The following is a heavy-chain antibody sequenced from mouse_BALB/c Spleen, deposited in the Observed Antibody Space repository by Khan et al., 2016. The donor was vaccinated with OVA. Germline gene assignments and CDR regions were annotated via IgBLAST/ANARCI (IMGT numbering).Heavy chain of an antibody. Sequence: QVQLQQSGAELVRPGASVKLSCKASGYTFTSYWMNWVKQRPGQGLEWIGMIDPSDSETHYNQMFKDKATLTVDKSSSTAYMQLSRLTSEDSAVYYCTRREKYGYDPSWFAYWGQGTLVTVSA. D-gene: IGHD2-2*01. V-gene: IGHV1-61*01. CDR3: TRREKYGYDPSWFAY. CDR2: IDPSDSET. J-gene: IGHJ3*01. CDR1: GYTFTSYW.